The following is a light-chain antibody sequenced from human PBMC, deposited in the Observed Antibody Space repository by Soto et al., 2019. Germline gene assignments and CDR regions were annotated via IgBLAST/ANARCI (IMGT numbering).Light chain of an antibody. Sequence: QLVLTQSSSASASLGSSVKLTCTLSSGHSSYIIAWHQQQSGKAPRYLMKVEGSGSYNKGSGVPDRFSGSSSGADRYLTISNLQFEDEADYYCETWNSNTRVFGGGTKVTVL. CDR1: SGHSSYI. V-gene: IGLV4-60*02. CDR2: VEGSGSY. CDR3: ETWNSNTRV. J-gene: IGLJ3*02.